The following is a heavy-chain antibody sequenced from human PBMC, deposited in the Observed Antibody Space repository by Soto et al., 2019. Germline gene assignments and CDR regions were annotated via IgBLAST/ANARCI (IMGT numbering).Heavy chain of an antibody. J-gene: IGHJ4*02. CDR2: VSNDGRNK. Sequence: QVQLVESGGGVVQPGRSLRLSCAASGFTFSTYGMHWVRQAPGKGLEWVAGVSNDGRNKYYEDSVKGRFTISRDNSKDTLYLQRDSLRAEDTAVYYCAKDFSDYGYDYWGQGTLVTVSS. CDR1: GFTFSTYG. D-gene: IGHD3-10*01. CDR3: AKDFSDYGYDY. V-gene: IGHV3-30*18.